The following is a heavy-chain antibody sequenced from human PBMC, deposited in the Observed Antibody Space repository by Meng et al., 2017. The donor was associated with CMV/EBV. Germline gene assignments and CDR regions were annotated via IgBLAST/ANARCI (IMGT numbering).Heavy chain of an antibody. V-gene: IGHV4-34*01. J-gene: IGHJ5*02. CDR1: GGSFSGYY. CDR3: ARGYRLPGWFDP. CDR2: INHSGST. Sequence: SQTLSLTCAVYGGSFSGYYWSWIRQPPGKGLEWIGEINHSGSTNYNPSLKSRVTISVDTSKNQFSLKLSSVTAADTAVYYCARGYRLPGWFDPWGQGTLVTVSS. D-gene: IGHD2-2*01.